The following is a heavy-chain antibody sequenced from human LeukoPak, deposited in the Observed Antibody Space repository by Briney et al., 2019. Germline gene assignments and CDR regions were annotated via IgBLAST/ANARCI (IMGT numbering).Heavy chain of an antibody. CDR3: AMYYYDSSGYAQG. Sequence: GGSLTLSCAASGFTFSNYAMGWVRQAPGKGLEWVSYISSSSTTIYYADSVKGRFTISRDNAKNSLYLQMNSLRAEDTAVYYCAMYYYDSSGYAQGWGQGTLVTVSS. CDR2: ISSSSTTI. J-gene: IGHJ4*02. CDR1: GFTFSNYA. D-gene: IGHD3-22*01. V-gene: IGHV3-48*04.